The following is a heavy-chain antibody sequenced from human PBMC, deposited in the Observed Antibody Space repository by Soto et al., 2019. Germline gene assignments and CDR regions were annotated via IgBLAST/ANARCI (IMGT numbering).Heavy chain of an antibody. CDR2: ISDDGSNK. CDR1: GFTFSSYA. CDR3: AKDLDYSNPLLGDY. J-gene: IGHJ4*02. D-gene: IGHD4-4*01. Sequence: GGSLRLSCAASGFTFSSYAMSWVRQAPGKGLEWVAVISDDGSNKYYADSVKGRFTISRDNSKNTLYLQMNSLRAEDTAVYYSAKDLDYSNPLLGDYWGQGTLVTVSS. V-gene: IGHV3-30*18.